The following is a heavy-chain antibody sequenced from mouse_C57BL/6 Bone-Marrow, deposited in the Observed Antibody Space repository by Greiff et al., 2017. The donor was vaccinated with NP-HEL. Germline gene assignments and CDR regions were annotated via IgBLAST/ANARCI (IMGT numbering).Heavy chain of an antibody. Sequence: EVHLVESGEGLVKPGGSLKLSCAASGFTFSSYAMSWVRQTPEKRLEWVAYISSGGDYIYYADTVKGRFTIPRDTARNTLYLQMSSLKCEDTAMYDCTREGGGGYVDYWGQGTTLTVSS. CDR3: TREGGGGYVDY. J-gene: IGHJ2*01. CDR2: ISSGGDYI. CDR1: GFTFSSYA. V-gene: IGHV5-9-1*02.